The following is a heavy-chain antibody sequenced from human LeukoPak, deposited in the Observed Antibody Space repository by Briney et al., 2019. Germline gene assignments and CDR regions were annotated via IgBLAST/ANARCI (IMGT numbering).Heavy chain of an antibody. D-gene: IGHD4-17*01. CDR3: ARVNFKNYGDYVRGADY. J-gene: IGHJ4*02. Sequence: ASVKVSCKVSGYTLTELSMHWVRQAPGKGLEWMGGFDPEDGETIYAQKFQGRVTMTEDTSTDTAYMELSSLRSDDTAVYYCARVNFKNYGDYVRGADYWGQGTLVTVSS. CDR2: FDPEDGET. V-gene: IGHV1-24*01. CDR1: GYTLTELS.